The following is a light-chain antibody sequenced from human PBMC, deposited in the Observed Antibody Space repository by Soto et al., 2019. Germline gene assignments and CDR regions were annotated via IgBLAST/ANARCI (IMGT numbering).Light chain of an antibody. CDR1: QSVLYSSNNKNY. J-gene: IGKJ3*01. Sequence: DIVMSQSPGSLSVSLVERATINCKSSQSVLYSSNNKNYLAWYQQKPGQPPRLLIYWASTRESGVPDRFSGSGSGTDFTLTISSLQAEDVAVYYCQQYYSTPFTFGPGTKVDIK. CDR3: QQYYSTPFT. CDR2: WAS. V-gene: IGKV4-1*01.